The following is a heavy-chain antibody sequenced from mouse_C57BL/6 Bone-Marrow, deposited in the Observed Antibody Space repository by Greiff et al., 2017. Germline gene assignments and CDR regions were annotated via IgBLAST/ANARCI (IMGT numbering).Heavy chain of an antibody. J-gene: IGHJ2*01. CDR3: ARCGSYDGYRDY. CDR1: GYTFTSYG. V-gene: IGHV1-81*01. Sequence: QVQLKESGAELARPGASVKLSCKASGYTFTSYGISWVKQRTGQGLEWIGEIYPRSGNTYYNEKFKGKATLTADKSSSTAYMELRSLTSEDSAVDFCARCGSYDGYRDYWGQGTTLTVSS. D-gene: IGHD2-3*01. CDR2: IYPRSGNT.